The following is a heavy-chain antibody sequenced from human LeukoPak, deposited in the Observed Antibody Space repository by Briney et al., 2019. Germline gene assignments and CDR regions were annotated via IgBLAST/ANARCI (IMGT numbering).Heavy chain of an antibody. J-gene: IGHJ4*02. D-gene: IGHD3-10*01. Sequence: GGSLRLSCAASGFTFSSYAMHWVRQAPGKGLEWVAVISYDGSNKYYADSVKGRFTISRDNSKNTLYLQMNSLRAEDTAVYYCAGRWFGELLLDYCGQGTLFTVSS. CDR3: AGRWFGELLLDY. CDR2: ISYDGSNK. V-gene: IGHV3-30*04. CDR1: GFTFSSYA.